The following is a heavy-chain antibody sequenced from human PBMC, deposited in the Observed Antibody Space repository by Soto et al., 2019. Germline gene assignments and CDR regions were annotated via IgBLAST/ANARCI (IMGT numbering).Heavy chain of an antibody. D-gene: IGHD6-13*01. Sequence: PGGSLRLSCAASGFTFSSYDMHWVRQGTGKGQVWVSGIGVDGDTHYPGSVRGRFTISRENAKNSLYLQMNSLRAEDTAVYYCARIYAAAGNPASYYYNGMDVWGQGTTVTVSS. CDR1: GFTFSSYD. V-gene: IGHV3-13*01. J-gene: IGHJ6*02. CDR2: IGVDGDT. CDR3: ARIYAAAGNPASYYYNGMDV.